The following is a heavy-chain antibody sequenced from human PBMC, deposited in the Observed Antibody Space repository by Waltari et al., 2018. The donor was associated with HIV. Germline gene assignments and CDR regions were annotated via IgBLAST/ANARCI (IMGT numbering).Heavy chain of an antibody. Sequence: DVQLVESGGGLVKPGQSLRLSCIASGFKFDILTMTWVRQAPGGGLEWVASISKSGYYVYYSDSLKGRVTISRDNAKKSLLLQVNSLTADDTGLYFCVRDRTSETTGDFDSWGQGVPVFVSS. J-gene: IGHJ4*02. D-gene: IGHD1-1*01. CDR2: ISKSGYYV. CDR1: GFKFDILT. V-gene: IGHV3-21*01. CDR3: VRDRTSETTGDFDS.